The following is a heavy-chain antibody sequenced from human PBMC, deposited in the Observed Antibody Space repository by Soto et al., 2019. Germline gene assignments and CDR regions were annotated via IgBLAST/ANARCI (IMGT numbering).Heavy chain of an antibody. J-gene: IGHJ6*02. Sequence: EVQLVESGGGLVQPGRSLRLSCAASGFTFDDYAMHWVRQAPGNGLEWVSGISWNSGSIGYADSVKGRFTISRDNAKSSLYLQMSCLRAEYAALYYCAKGSPAIAAEGYYYGMDVWGQGSTFTVS. CDR3: AKGSPAIAAEGYYYGMDV. D-gene: IGHD6-6*01. V-gene: IGHV3-9*01. CDR1: GFTFDDYA. CDR2: ISWNSGSI.